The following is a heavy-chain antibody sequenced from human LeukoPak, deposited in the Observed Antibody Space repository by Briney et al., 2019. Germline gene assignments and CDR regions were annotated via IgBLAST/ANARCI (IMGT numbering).Heavy chain of an antibody. CDR2: IIPIFGKA. CDR1: GGTFSSYA. V-gene: IGHV1-69*01. J-gene: IGHJ6*03. Sequence: ASVKVSCKASGGTFSSYAISWVRQAPGQGLEWMGGIIPIFGKANYAQKFQGRVTITADESTSTACMELSSLRSEDTAVYYCARVSVGGGSYGFTGYYYMDVWGKGTTVTVSS. CDR3: ARVSVGGGSYGFTGYYYMDV. D-gene: IGHD3-16*01.